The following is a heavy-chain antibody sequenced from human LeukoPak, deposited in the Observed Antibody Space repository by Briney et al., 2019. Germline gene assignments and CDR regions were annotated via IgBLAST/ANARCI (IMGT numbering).Heavy chain of an antibody. V-gene: IGHV4-61*01. J-gene: IGHJ3*02. CDR3: ARDPPDVRSSWYGAPGGEAFDI. CDR1: GGSISSGSYY. Sequence: SETLSLTCTVSGGSISSGSYYWSWIRQPPGKGLEWIGYIYYSGSTNYNPSLKSRVTISVDTSKNQFSLKLSSVTAADTAVYYCARDPPDVRSSWYGAPGGEAFDIWGQGTMVTVSS. D-gene: IGHD6-13*01. CDR2: IYYSGST.